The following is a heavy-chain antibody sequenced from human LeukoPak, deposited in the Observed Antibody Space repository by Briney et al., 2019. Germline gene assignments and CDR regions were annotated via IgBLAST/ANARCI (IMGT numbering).Heavy chain of an antibody. Sequence: PSETLSLTCTVSGGSISSYYWSWIRQPPGKGLEWIGYIYYSGSTNYNPSLKSRVTISVDTSKNQFSPKLSSVTAADTAVYYCATTENSSGWFGYWGREPWSPSPQ. V-gene: IGHV4-59*08. CDR3: ATTENSSGWFGY. J-gene: IGHJ4*02. D-gene: IGHD6-19*01. CDR1: GGSISSYY. CDR2: IYYSGST.